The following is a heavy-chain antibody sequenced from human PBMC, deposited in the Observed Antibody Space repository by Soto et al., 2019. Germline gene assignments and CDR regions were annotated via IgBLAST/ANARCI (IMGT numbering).Heavy chain of an antibody. CDR2: INHSGST. Sequence: SETLSLTCAVYGGSFSGYYWSWIRQPPGKGLEWIGEINHSGSTNYNPSLKSRVTISVDTSKNQFSLKLSSVTAADTAVYYCARRQNDILTGSILFDYWGQGTLVTVSS. CDR1: GGSFSGYY. J-gene: IGHJ4*02. CDR3: ARRQNDILTGSILFDY. D-gene: IGHD3-9*01. V-gene: IGHV4-34*01.